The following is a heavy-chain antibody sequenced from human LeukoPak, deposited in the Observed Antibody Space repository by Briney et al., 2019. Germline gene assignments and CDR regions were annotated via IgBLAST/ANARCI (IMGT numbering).Heavy chain of an antibody. CDR3: ARDHSWHISHNYYYGMDV. V-gene: IGHV3-66*01. Sequence: GGSLRLSCAASGFTVSSYYMTWVRQAPGKGLEWVSILYDAGSTYYADSVKGRFSISRDSSKNTLFLQMNSLRAEDTAVYYCARDHSWHISHNYYYGMDVWGHGTTVTVSS. CDR2: LYDAGST. CDR1: GFTVSSYY. D-gene: IGHD2-21*01. J-gene: IGHJ6*02.